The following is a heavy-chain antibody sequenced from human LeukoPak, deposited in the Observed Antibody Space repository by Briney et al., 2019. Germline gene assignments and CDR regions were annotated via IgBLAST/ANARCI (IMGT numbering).Heavy chain of an antibody. Sequence: SDTLSLTCAVSGGSISSYYWSWIRQPPGKGLEWIGYIYYSGSTNYNPSLKSRVTISVDTSKNQFSLKLSSVTAADTAVYYCARVPPVTSVDYWGQGTLVTVPS. J-gene: IGHJ4*02. CDR3: ARVPPVTSVDY. D-gene: IGHD2/OR15-2a*01. CDR1: GGSISSYY. CDR2: IYYSGST. V-gene: IGHV4-59*07.